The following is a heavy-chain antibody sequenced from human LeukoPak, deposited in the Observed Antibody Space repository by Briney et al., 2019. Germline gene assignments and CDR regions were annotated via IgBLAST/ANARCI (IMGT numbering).Heavy chain of an antibody. Sequence: GGSLRLSCAASGFTFSSYGMHWVRQAPGKGLEWMGIINPSGGSTSYAQKFQSRVTMTRDTSTSTVYMELTSLRSEDTAVYYCARDQYGSGSYYYYYFDYWGQGTLVTVSS. J-gene: IGHJ4*02. V-gene: IGHV1-46*01. CDR3: ARDQYGSGSYYYYYFDY. CDR1: GFTFSSYG. D-gene: IGHD3-10*01. CDR2: INPSGGST.